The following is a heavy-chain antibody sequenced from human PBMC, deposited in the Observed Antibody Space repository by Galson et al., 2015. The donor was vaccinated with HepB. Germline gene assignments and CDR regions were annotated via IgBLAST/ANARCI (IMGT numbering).Heavy chain of an antibody. V-gene: IGHV1-46*01. D-gene: IGHD3-10*01. J-gene: IGHJ4*02. CDR2: IYPDGITT. CDR3: ASEIPNTSYYNG. Sequence: SVKVSCKASGFTFTNYFIHWVRQAPGQGLDWMGVIYPDGITTSLAQKSQGRVSMTRDTSATTVYMDLNDLNSEDTAVYYCASEIPNTSYYNGWGQGTLVTVSS. CDR1: GFTFTNYF.